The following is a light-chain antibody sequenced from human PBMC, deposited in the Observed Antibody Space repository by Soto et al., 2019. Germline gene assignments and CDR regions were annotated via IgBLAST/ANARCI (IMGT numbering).Light chain of an antibody. V-gene: IGKV3-15*01. J-gene: IGKJ2*01. CDR1: QSVSSN. CDR3: QQYDYWPPSYT. CDR2: GAS. Sequence: EILMTQSPATLSVSPGERATLSCRASQSVSSNLAWYQQRPGQAPRLLIYGASTRATGVPARTSGSGSGTEFTLTISSLQSEDFAVYYCQQYDYWPPSYTFGQGTKLEIK.